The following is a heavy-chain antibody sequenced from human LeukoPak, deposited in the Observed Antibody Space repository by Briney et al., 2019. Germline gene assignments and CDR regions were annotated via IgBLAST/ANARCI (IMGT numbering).Heavy chain of an antibody. Sequence: GGSLRLSCAASGFTFSSYSMNWVRQAPGKGLEWVSSISSSSSYVYYADSVKGRFTISRDNAKNSLYLQMNSLRAEDTAVYYCARGRSSSWPNWFDPWGQGTLVTVSS. CDR3: ARGRSSSWPNWFDP. D-gene: IGHD6-13*01. V-gene: IGHV3-21*01. CDR2: ISSSSSYV. J-gene: IGHJ5*02. CDR1: GFTFSSYS.